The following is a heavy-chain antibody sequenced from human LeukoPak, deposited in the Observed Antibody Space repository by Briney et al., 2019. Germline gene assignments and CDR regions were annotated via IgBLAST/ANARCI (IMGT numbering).Heavy chain of an antibody. CDR3: ARDYGDYAINFDY. D-gene: IGHD4-17*01. CDR2: IYYGGST. Sequence: PSETLSLTCTVSGGSISSSSYYWGWIRQPPGKGLEWIGSIYYGGSTYYNPSLKSRVTISVDTSKNQFSLKLSSVTAADTAVYYCARDYGDYAINFDYWGQGTLVTVSS. J-gene: IGHJ4*02. V-gene: IGHV4-39*07. CDR1: GGSISSSSYY.